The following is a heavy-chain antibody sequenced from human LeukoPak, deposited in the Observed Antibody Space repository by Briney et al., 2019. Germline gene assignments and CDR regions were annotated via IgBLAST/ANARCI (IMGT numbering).Heavy chain of an antibody. CDR1: GFSFGNYA. CDR2: ISGTGGAT. V-gene: IGHV3-23*01. CDR3: VKDPRDTYGTNWFVS. Sequence: GGSLRLSCVASGFSFGNYAMSWVRQAPGKGLQWVSQISGTGGATWYAGFARDRFTISRDNSKKTLYLQMSGLRVEDTAMDYCVKDPRDTYGTNWFVSWGQGTLLIVSS. J-gene: IGHJ5*01. D-gene: IGHD2-21*01.